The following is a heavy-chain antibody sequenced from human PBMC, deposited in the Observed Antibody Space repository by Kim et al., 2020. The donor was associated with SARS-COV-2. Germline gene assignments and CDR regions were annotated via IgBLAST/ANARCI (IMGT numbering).Heavy chain of an antibody. CDR1: EFNFSDYS. CDR2: ISDDASCE. CDR3: ARDRNVFMTLFF. J-gene: IGHJ2*01. D-gene: IGHD3-16*01. Sequence: GGSLRLSCAASEFNFSDYSMTWVRQLPGKGLEWVAVISDDASCEYYSDSVRGRFTISRDNSNNMLYLEMHNLRAEDTAMYYCARDRNVFMTLFFWGR. V-gene: IGHV3-33*01.